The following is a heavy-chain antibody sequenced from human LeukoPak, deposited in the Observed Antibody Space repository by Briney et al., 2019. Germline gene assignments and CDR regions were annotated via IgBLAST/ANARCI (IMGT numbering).Heavy chain of an antibody. V-gene: IGHV4-34*01. D-gene: IGHD5-18*01. CDR1: GGSFSGYY. CDR3: ARGDTAMVNCYFDY. CDR2: INHSGST. J-gene: IGHJ4*02. Sequence: PSETLSLTCAVYGGSFSGYYWSWIRQPPGKGLEWIGEINHSGSTNYNPSLKSRVTISIDTSKNQFSLKLSSVTAADTAVYYCARGDTAMVNCYFDYWGQGTLVTVSS.